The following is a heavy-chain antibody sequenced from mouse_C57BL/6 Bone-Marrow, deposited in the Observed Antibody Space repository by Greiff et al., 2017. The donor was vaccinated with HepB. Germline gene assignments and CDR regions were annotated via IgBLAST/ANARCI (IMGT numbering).Heavy chain of an antibody. CDR1: GYTFTSYW. Sequence: QVQLQQPGAELVKPGASVKLSCKASGYTFTSYWMHWVKQRPGQGLEWIGRINPSDSDTNYNQKFKGKATLTVDKSSSTAYMELSSLTSEDSAVYYCAMWVPCAYWGQGTLVTVSA. V-gene: IGHV1-74*01. CDR2: INPSDSDT. CDR3: AMWVPCAY. J-gene: IGHJ3*01.